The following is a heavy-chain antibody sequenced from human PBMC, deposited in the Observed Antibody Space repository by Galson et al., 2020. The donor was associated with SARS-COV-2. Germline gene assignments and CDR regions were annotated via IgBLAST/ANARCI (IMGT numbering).Heavy chain of an antibody. CDR2: ISSSSSYI. CDR1: GFTFSSYS. CDR3: ARDRERSSTWYGYFDY. J-gene: IGHJ4*02. V-gene: IGHV3-21*01. Sequence: TGGSLRLSCAASGFTFSSYSMNWVRQAPGKGLEWVSSISSSSSYIYYADSVKGRFTISRDNAKNSLYLQMNSLRAEDTAVYYCARDRERSSTWYGYFDYWGQGTLVTVSS. D-gene: IGHD6-13*01.